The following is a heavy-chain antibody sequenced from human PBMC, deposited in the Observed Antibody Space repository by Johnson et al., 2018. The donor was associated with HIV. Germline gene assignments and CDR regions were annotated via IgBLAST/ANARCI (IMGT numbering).Heavy chain of an antibody. V-gene: IGHV3-30-3*01. CDR2: ISYDGSNK. D-gene: IGHD6-13*01. Sequence: QVQLVESGGGVVQPGRSLRLSCAASGFTFSNYAMHWVRQAPGKGLEWVTVISYDGSNKYHADSVKGRFIISRDNSKNTLYLQMNILRPEDTAVYYCARVRVKGVSSSSWWGGAFDMWGLGTMVTVSS. CDR3: ARVRVKGVSSSSWWGGAFDM. J-gene: IGHJ3*02. CDR1: GFTFSNYA.